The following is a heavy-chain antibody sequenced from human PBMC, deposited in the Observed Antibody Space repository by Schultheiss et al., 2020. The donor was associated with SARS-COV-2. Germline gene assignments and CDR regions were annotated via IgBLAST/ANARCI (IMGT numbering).Heavy chain of an antibody. CDR3: AKDWVGGYCSSTSCYYYGMDV. CDR2: IKQDGSEK. CDR1: GFTFSSYW. V-gene: IGHV3-7*03. J-gene: IGHJ6*02. D-gene: IGHD2-2*01. Sequence: GGSLRLSCAASGFTFSSYWMSWVRQAPGKGLEWVANIKQDGSEKYYVDSVKGRFTISRDNAKNSLYLQMNSLRAEDTAVYYCAKDWVGGYCSSTSCYYYGMDVWGQGTTVTVSS.